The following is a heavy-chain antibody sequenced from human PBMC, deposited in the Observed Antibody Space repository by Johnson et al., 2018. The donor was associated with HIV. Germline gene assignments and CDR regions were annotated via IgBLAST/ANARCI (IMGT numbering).Heavy chain of an antibody. J-gene: IGHJ3*02. CDR1: GFTFSSYA. CDR2: ISGIGGST. V-gene: IGHV3-23*04. Sequence: EVQLVESGGSVVRPGGSLRLSCAASGFTFSSYAMSWVRQALGKGLEWVSAISGIGGSTYYADSVKGRFTISRDNAKNSLYLQMNSLGGEDTAVYYCETCSDQVLLGGDCFDIWGQGTMVTVSS. D-gene: IGHD3-16*01. CDR3: ETCSDQVLLGGDCFDI.